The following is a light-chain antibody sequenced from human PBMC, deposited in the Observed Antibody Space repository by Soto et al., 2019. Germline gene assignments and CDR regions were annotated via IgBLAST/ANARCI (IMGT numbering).Light chain of an antibody. CDR2: RNN. Sequence: QSVLTQPPSASGTPGQRVTISCSGSSSNIGSNYVYWYQQLPGTAPKLLIYRNNQRPSGVPDRLSGYKSVTSASLAISGLRSEDEADYYCAAWDDSLSGWVFGGGTKLTVL. J-gene: IGLJ3*02. CDR3: AAWDDSLSGWV. CDR1: SSNIGSNY. V-gene: IGLV1-47*01.